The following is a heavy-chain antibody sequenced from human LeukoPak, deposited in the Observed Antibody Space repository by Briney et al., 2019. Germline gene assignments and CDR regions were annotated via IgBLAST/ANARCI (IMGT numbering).Heavy chain of an antibody. CDR1: GFTFSNAW. D-gene: IGHD6-19*01. CDR3: TTRSYSSGWDY. CDR2: IKSKTDGGTT. V-gene: IGHV3-15*01. Sequence: GGSLRLSCAASGFTFSNAWMSWVRQAPGKGLEWVGRIKSKTDGGTTDYAAPVKGRFTISRDDSKNTLYLQMSSLKTEDTAVYYCTTRSYSSGWDYWGQGTLVTVSS. J-gene: IGHJ4*02.